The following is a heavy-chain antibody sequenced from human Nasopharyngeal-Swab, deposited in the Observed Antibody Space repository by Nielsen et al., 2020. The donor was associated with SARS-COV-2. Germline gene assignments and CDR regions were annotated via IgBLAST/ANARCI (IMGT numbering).Heavy chain of an antibody. Sequence: GESLKISCAASGFTFSSYAMRWVRQAPGKGLEWVAVISYDGSNKYYADSVKGRFTISRDNSKNTLYLQMNSLRAEDTAVYYCARDCARMVRGATNWFDPWGQGTLVTVSS. CDR3: ARDCARMVRGATNWFDP. V-gene: IGHV3-30*04. J-gene: IGHJ5*02. CDR1: GFTFSSYA. D-gene: IGHD3-10*01. CDR2: ISYDGSNK.